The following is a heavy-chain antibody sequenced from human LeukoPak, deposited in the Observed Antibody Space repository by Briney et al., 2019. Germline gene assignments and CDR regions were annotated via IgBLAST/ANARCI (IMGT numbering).Heavy chain of an antibody. CDR2: IIPIFGTA. CDR1: GGTFSSYA. D-gene: IGHD4-23*01. J-gene: IGHJ4*02. Sequence: SVKVSCKASGGTFSSYAISWVRQAPGQGLEWMGGIIPIFGTANYAQKSQGRVTITTDESTSTAYMELSSLRSEDTAVYYCASRFGGTYYFDYWGQGTLVTVSS. V-gene: IGHV1-69*05. CDR3: ASRFGGTYYFDY.